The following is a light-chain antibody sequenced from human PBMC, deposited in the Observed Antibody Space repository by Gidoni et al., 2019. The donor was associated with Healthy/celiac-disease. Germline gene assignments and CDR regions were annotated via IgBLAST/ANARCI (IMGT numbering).Light chain of an antibody. CDR1: QSISSL. V-gene: IGKV1-5*03. Sequence: DIQTTQSPSALSASVGDRVTITCRASQSISSLFAWYQQKPGKAPKLLIYNASSLESGVPSRFSGSGSGTEFTLTISSLQPDDFATYYCQQYNSYSWTFXXXTKVEIK. CDR3: QQYNSYSWT. CDR2: NAS. J-gene: IGKJ1*01.